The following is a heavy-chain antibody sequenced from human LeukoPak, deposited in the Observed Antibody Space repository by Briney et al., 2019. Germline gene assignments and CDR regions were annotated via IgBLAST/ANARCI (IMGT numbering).Heavy chain of an antibody. D-gene: IGHD3-22*01. CDR3: ARRSYYDSSAIFDY. CDR2: LYYSGST. J-gene: IGHJ4*02. Sequence: PSETLSLTCTVSGGSISSSSYYWDWIRQPPGKGLEWIGSLYYSGSTYYNPSLKSRVTISVDTSKNQFSLKLSSVTAADMAVFYCARRSYYDSSAIFDYWGQGTLVTVSS. V-gene: IGHV4-39*01. CDR1: GGSISSSSYY.